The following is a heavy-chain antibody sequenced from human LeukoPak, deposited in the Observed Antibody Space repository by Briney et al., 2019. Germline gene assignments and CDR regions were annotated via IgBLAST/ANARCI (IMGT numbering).Heavy chain of an antibody. CDR2: ISSSSSYI. J-gene: IGHJ6*03. CDR1: GFTFSSYS. D-gene: IGHD3-9*01. V-gene: IGHV3-21*01. Sequence: GGSLRLSCAASGFTFSSYSMNWVRQAPGKGLEWVSSISSSSSYIYYADSVKGRFTISRDNAKNSLYLQMNSLRAEDTAVYYCARAPISAPYYYYMDVWGKGTTVTVSS. CDR3: ARAPISAPYYYYMDV.